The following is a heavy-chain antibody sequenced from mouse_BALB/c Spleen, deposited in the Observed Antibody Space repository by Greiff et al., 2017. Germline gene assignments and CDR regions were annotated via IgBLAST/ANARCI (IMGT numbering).Heavy chain of an antibody. V-gene: IGHV1-15*01. J-gene: IGHJ4*01. Sequence: VQLQQSGAELVRPGASVTLSCKASGYTFPDYEMHWVKQTPVHGLEWIGAIDPETGGTAYNQKFKGKATLTADKSSSTAYMELRSLTSEDSAVYYCTRRGNFYAMDYWGQGTSVTVSS. CDR2: IDPETGGT. CDR1: GYTFPDYE. CDR3: TRRGNFYAMDY. D-gene: IGHD2-1*01.